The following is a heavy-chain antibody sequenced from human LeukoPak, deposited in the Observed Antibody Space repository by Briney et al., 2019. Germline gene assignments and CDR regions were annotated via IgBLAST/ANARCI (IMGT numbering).Heavy chain of an antibody. Sequence: LXXAXSGFTXXXYAIYWVRQTPGKGLEWVSLIAYDGNNKYYEDSAEGRFSISRDNWKNTVWLQMNSLRDEDTAKNYCARDTCYGSGGHQDYCGQGTVVTVSS. J-gene: IGHJ4*02. D-gene: IGHD3-10*01. CDR2: IAYDGNNK. CDR3: ARDTCYGSGGHQDY. V-gene: IGHV3-30*04. CDR1: GFTXXXYA.